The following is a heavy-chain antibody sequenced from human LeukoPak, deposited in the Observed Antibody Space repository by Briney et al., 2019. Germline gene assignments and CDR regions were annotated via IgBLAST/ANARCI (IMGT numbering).Heavy chain of an antibody. D-gene: IGHD3-10*01. J-gene: IGHJ4*02. V-gene: IGHV4-59*01. CDR3: ATVAVIRGVTYFDY. CDR2: IFYSGIT. CDR1: GGSISIYY. Sequence: SETLSLTCTVSGGSISIYYWSCIRHPPAKGLEGRAYIFYSGITVYNPSLERRVTISVNTANNHFSLKLRYVTAADTAVYYCATVAVIRGVTYFDYWGQGTLVTVSS.